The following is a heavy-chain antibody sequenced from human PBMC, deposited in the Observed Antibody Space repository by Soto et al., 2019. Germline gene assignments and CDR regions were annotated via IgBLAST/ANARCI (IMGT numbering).Heavy chain of an antibody. J-gene: IGHJ6*02. CDR3: AKKVPAAHRLYYFFGLDV. Sequence: SETLSLTCAVSGASISSDNRWTWVRQPPGEGLEWIGEISQSGTTKYNPSLASRVTISVDKSKNQFSLRLTSMTAADTAVYYCAKKVPAAHRLYYFFGLDVWGQGTTVTVSS. V-gene: IGHV4-4*02. CDR1: GASISSDNR. D-gene: IGHD2-15*01. CDR2: ISQSGTT.